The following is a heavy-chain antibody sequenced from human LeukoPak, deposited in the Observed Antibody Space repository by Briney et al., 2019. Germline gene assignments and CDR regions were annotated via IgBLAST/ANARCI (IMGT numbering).Heavy chain of an antibody. CDR1: GFTFSSYS. CDR3: ARDHHSSGWSRGSDY. J-gene: IGHJ4*02. Sequence: GGSLRLSCAASGFTFSSYSTNWVRQAPGKGLEWVSSISSSSSYIYYADSVKGRFTISRDNAKNSLYLQMNSLRAEDTAVYYCARDHHSSGWSRGSDYWGQGTLVTVSS. D-gene: IGHD6-19*01. V-gene: IGHV3-21*01. CDR2: ISSSSSYI.